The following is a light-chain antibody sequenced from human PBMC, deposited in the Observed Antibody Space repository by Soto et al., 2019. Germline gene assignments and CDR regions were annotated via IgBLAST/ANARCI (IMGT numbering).Light chain of an antibody. V-gene: IGLV2-11*01. CDR2: DVT. CDR3: ISFNGTDSFV. CDR1: KSDLGDYNY. J-gene: IGLJ1*01. Sequence: SALTQPRSVSGSPGQSVTISCTGTKSDLGDYNYVSWFQQHPGKTPKLMIYDVTRRPSGVPDRFAGSQSGHTAALTISGLQAGDEANYDCISFNGTDSFVCGTRTNITVL.